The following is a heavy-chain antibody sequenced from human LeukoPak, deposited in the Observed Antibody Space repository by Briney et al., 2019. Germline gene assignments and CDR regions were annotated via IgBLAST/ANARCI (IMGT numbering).Heavy chain of an antibody. V-gene: IGHV3-48*01. CDR3: ARGTGQQGLGY. CDR1: GFTFSSYS. J-gene: IGHJ4*02. CDR2: INTSSSTT. Sequence: GGSLRLSCAASGFTFSSYSMNWVRQAPGQGLEWISYINTSSSTTYYADFVKGRFTISRDNAKNLLYLQMNSLRAEDTAVYYCARGTGQQGLGYWGQGTLVTVSS. D-gene: IGHD6-19*01.